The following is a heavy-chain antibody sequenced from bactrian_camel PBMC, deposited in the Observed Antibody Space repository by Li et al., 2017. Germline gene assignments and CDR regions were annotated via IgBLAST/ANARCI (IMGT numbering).Heavy chain of an antibody. CDR1: GFTFSGYY. Sequence: VQLVESGGGLVQPGASLRLSCAASGFTFSGYYMSWVRQAPGKGLDWISSINARGSSTYYADSVKGRFTISRDNAKNTVYLQLSSLKTEDTAMYYRAHGGIGYLYWGQGTQVTVS. V-gene: IGHV3S40*01. J-gene: IGHJ4*01. CDR3: AHGGIGYLY. D-gene: IGHD1*01. CDR2: INARGSST.